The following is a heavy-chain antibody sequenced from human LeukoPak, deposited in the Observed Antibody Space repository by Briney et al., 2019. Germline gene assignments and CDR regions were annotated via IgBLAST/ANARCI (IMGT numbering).Heavy chain of an antibody. Sequence: SETLSLTCTVSGGSISSGGYYWSWIRQPPGKGLEWIGYIYHSGSTYYNPSLKSRVTISVDRSKNQFSLKLSSVTAADTAVYYCARGLAAEYFQHWGQGTLVTVSS. CDR2: IYHSGST. CDR1: GGSISSGGYY. V-gene: IGHV4-30-2*01. D-gene: IGHD3-9*01. J-gene: IGHJ1*01. CDR3: ARGLAAEYFQH.